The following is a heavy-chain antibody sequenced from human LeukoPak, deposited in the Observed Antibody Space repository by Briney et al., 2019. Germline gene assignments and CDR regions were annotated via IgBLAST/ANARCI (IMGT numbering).Heavy chain of an antibody. Sequence: GGSLRLPCAASGFTFSSYSMNWVRQAPGKGLEWVSYISSSSSTIYYADSVKGRFTISRDNAKNSLYLQMNSLRAEDTAVYYCARSGKLGKFDYWGQGTLVTVSS. J-gene: IGHJ4*02. V-gene: IGHV3-48*01. CDR3: ARSGKLGKFDY. CDR2: ISSSSSTI. D-gene: IGHD6-13*01. CDR1: GFTFSSYS.